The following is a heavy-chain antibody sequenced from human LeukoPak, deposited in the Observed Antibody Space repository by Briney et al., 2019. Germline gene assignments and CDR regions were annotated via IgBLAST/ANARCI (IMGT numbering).Heavy chain of an antibody. CDR2: INHSGST. V-gene: IGHV4-34*01. J-gene: IGHJ6*02. CDR3: ARLGITIFGVVDPGMDV. CDR1: GGSFSGYY. D-gene: IGHD3-3*01. Sequence: SETLSLTCAVYGGSFSGYYWSWIRQPPGKGLEWIGEINHSGSTNYNPSLKSRVTISVDTSKNQFSLKLSSVTAADTAVYYCARLGITIFGVVDPGMDVWGQGTTVTVSS.